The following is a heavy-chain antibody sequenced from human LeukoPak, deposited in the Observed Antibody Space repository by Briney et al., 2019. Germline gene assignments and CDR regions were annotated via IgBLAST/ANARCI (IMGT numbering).Heavy chain of an antibody. CDR1: GYTFTSYG. Sequence: GASVKVSCKASGYTFTSYGISWVRQAPGQGLEWVGWISAYNGNTYFAQNLQGRVTMTTDTSTSTAYMELRSLRSDDTAVYYCAREEYCNSTTCYKAFDIWGQGTMVTVSS. J-gene: IGHJ3*02. V-gene: IGHV1-18*01. CDR3: AREEYCNSTTCYKAFDI. D-gene: IGHD2-2*02. CDR2: ISAYNGNT.